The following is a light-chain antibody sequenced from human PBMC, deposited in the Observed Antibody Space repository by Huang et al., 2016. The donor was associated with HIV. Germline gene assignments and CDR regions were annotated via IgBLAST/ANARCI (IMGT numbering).Light chain of an antibody. CDR1: QGIRRY. Sequence: IQLTQSPSSLSASVGDRVTITCRASQGIRRYLGWYQQKPGKAPKLLSYAASTLHSGVPSRFSGSGSGTDFTLTISSLQPEDFATYYCQQLNSYPLTFGGGTKVEI. CDR2: AAS. J-gene: IGKJ4*01. CDR3: QQLNSYPLT. V-gene: IGKV1-9*01.